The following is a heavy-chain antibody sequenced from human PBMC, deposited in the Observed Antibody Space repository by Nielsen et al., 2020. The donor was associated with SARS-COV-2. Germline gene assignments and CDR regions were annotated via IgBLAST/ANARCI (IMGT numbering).Heavy chain of an antibody. CDR1: GYTFTSYS. V-gene: IGHV1-3*01. D-gene: IGHD3-10*01. CDR2: INAGNVNT. Sequence: ASVKVSCKASGYTFTSYSMHWVRQAPGQRLEWMGWINAGNVNTKYSQKFQGRVTITRDTSASTAYMELSSLRSEDTAVYYCARDPPPITPWGMDVWGQGNTVTVSS. CDR3: ARDPPPITPWGMDV. J-gene: IGHJ6*02.